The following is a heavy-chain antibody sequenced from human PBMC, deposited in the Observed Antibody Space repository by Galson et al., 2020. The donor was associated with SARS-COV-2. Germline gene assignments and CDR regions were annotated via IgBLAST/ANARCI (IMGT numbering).Heavy chain of an antibody. CDR3: ARGSGSYYYSHH. CDR1: GGSISDSSYY. D-gene: IGHD3-10*01. V-gene: IGHV4-39*02. CDR2: IYYSGST. J-gene: IGHJ1*01. Sequence: SETLSLTCTVSGGSISDSSYYWDWIRQSPGKGLEWIGSIYYSGSTNYNPSLEGRVTISIFTSKNQFSLKVNSLTAADTAVYYCARGSGSYYYSHHWAKGPLVTVSS.